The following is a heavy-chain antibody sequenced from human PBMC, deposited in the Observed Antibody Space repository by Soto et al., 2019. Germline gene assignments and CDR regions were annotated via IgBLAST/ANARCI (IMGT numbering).Heavy chain of an antibody. CDR1: GGSISSSSYY. D-gene: IGHD3-10*01. J-gene: IGHJ5*02. V-gene: IGHV4-39*01. Sequence: PRETLSLTCTVSGGSISSSSYYWGWIRQPPGKGLEWIGSIYYSGSTYYNPSLKSRVTISVDTSKNQFSPKLSSVTAADTAVYYCARVFGVTRPWFDPWGQGTLVTVSS. CDR3: ARVFGVTRPWFDP. CDR2: IYYSGST.